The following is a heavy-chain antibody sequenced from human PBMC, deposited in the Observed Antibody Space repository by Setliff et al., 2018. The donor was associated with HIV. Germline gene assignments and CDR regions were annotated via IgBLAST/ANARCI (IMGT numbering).Heavy chain of an antibody. V-gene: IGHV4-39*01. Sequence: SETLSLTCTVSGGSISSNSYYWGWIRQPPGKGLEWIGSSYYSGSTDHNPSLKSRVAMPVDTSRNQFSLKLTSVTAADTAVYYCARRPIKGYGPFDSWGPGTLVTVSS. CDR1: GGSISSNSYY. J-gene: IGHJ4*02. CDR3: ARRPIKGYGPFDS. D-gene: IGHD2-15*01. CDR2: SYYSGST.